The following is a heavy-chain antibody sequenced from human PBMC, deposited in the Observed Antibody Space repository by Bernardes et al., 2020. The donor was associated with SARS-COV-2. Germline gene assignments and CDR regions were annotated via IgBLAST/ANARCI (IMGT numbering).Heavy chain of an antibody. V-gene: IGHV3-48*02. CDR2: ISSSSLTL. Sequence: GGSLRLSCAASGLTFSSYSMNWVRQAPGKGLEWVSYISSSSLTLYYADSVKGRFTISRDNAKNSLYLQMNSLRDEDTAVYYCARDLPLWFGSGYGMDVWGQGTTVTVSS. CDR1: GLTFSSYS. CDR3: ARDLPLWFGSGYGMDV. D-gene: IGHD3-10*01. J-gene: IGHJ6*02.